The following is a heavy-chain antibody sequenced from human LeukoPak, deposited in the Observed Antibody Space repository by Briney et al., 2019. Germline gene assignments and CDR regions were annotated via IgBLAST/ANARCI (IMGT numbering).Heavy chain of an antibody. Sequence: SQTLSLTCAISGDIVSGNSAAWNWIGQSPSRGLEWLGRTYYRSKWYNDYAVSVKSRITINPDTSKNQFSLQLNSVTPEDTAVYYCARSTVVRSYYYYYGMDVWGQGTTVTVSS. CDR3: ARSTVVRSYYYYYGMDV. CDR1: GDIVSGNSAA. J-gene: IGHJ6*02. CDR2: TYYRSKWYN. V-gene: IGHV6-1*01. D-gene: IGHD4-23*01.